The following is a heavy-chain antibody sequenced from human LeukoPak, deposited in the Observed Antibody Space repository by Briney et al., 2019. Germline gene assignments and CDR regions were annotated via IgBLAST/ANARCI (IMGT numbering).Heavy chain of an antibody. D-gene: IGHD3-22*01. Sequence: SETLSLTYTVSGGSISTYYWSWIRQPPGKGLEWIGYIFYSGSTNYNPSLKSRVTISVDTSKNQFSLSLSSVTAADTAVYYCARGNSYYDSSDYFPWESFQHWGQGTLVTVSS. CDR1: GGSISTYY. CDR2: IFYSGST. CDR3: ARGNSYYDSSDYFPWESFQH. J-gene: IGHJ1*01. V-gene: IGHV4-59*01.